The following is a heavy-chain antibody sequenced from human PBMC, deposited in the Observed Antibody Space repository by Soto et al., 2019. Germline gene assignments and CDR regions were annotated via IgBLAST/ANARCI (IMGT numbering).Heavy chain of an antibody. CDR2: IYYSGST. J-gene: IGHJ4*02. Sequence: SETLSLTCTVSGGSISIYYWSWIRQPPGKGLEWIGYIYYSGSTNYNPSLKSRVTISVDTSKNQFSLKLSSVTAADTAVYYCARANGVVTAIFPSYFDYWGQGTLVTVSS. CDR1: GGSISIYY. CDR3: ARANGVVTAIFPSYFDY. D-gene: IGHD2-21*02. V-gene: IGHV4-59*01.